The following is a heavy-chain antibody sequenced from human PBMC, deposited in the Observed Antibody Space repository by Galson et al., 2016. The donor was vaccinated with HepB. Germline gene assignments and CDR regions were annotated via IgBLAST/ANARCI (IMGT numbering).Heavy chain of an antibody. J-gene: IGHJ4*02. CDR1: GDSVSSNSAA. D-gene: IGHD5-12*01. CDR3: GRGYARGFDY. Sequence: CAISGDSVSSNSAAWTWIRQSPSRGLEWLGRTYYRSKWSNDYPVSVKSRIIINPDTSKKQFSLQLKSVTPEHTAVYYCGRGYARGFDYWGQGTLVTVYS. V-gene: IGHV6-1*01. CDR2: TYYRSKWSN.